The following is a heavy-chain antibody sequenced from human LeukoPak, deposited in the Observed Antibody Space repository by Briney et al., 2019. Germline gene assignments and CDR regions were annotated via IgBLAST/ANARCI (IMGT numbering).Heavy chain of an antibody. CDR2: INSDGSST. D-gene: IGHD6-19*01. CDR1: GFTFSSYW. J-gene: IGHJ6*03. V-gene: IGHV3-74*01. Sequence: GGSLRLSCAASGFTFSSYWMHWVRQAPGKGLVWVSRINSDGSSTSYADSVKGRFTISRDNAKNTLYLQMNSLRAEDTAVYYCARYSSGWISYYYMDVWGKGTTVTVSS. CDR3: ARYSSGWISYYYMDV.